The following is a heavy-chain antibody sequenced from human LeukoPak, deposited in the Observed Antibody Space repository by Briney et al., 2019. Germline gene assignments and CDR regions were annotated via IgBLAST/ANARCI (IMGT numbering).Heavy chain of an antibody. CDR2: IYYSGST. Sequence: SETLSLTCTVSGGSISSSSYYWGWIRQPPGKGLEWIGSIYYSGSTYYNPSLKSRVTISVDTSTNQFSLKLSSVTAADTAVYYCAGEVETRGPVDYWGQGTLVTVSS. V-gene: IGHV4-39*01. CDR1: GGSISSSSYY. D-gene: IGHD4-23*01. CDR3: AGEVETRGPVDY. J-gene: IGHJ4*02.